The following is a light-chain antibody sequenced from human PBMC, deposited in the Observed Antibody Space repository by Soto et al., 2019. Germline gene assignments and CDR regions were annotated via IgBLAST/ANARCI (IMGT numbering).Light chain of an antibody. Sequence: ESVLTQSPGTLSLSPGERATLSYRASQSVSNSFFAWYQQKPGQAPRLLIYGVSSRATGIPDRFSGSGSGTDFTLTISRLEPEDFVLYYCQQYSSLPHTFGQGTKLEVK. J-gene: IGKJ2*01. CDR2: GVS. V-gene: IGKV3-20*01. CDR1: QSVSNSF. CDR3: QQYSSLPHT.